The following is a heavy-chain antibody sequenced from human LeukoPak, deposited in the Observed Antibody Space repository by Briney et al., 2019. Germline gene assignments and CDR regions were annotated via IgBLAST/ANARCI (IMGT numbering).Heavy chain of an antibody. CDR3: ARDRYCSGGSCYIWFDP. D-gene: IGHD2-15*01. V-gene: IGHV3-21*01. Sequence: PGGSLRLSCAASGFTFSSYSMNWVRQAPGKGLEWVSSISSSSSYIYYADSVKGRFTISRENDKNSLYLQMNSLRAEDTAVYYCARDRYCSGGSCYIWFDPWGQGTLVTVSS. CDR1: GFTFSSYS. J-gene: IGHJ5*02. CDR2: ISSSSSYI.